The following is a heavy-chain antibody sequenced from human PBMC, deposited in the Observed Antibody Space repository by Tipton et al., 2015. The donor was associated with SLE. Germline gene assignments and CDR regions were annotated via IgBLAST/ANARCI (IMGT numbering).Heavy chain of an antibody. V-gene: IGHV4-39*07. CDR1: GGSVSSSNQY. Sequence: TLSLTCFVSGGSVSSSNQYWGWMRQTPGKGLEWIGSIFNGWNTYYNPSLKSRLTISMDTSKNQFSLKLMSLTAADTAVYSCTRARSEDTCWRDYVYYYFCMDVWGRGTTVTVS. CDR2: IFNGWNT. D-gene: IGHD3-3*01. J-gene: IGHJ6*03. CDR3: TRARSEDTCWRDYVYYYFCMDV.